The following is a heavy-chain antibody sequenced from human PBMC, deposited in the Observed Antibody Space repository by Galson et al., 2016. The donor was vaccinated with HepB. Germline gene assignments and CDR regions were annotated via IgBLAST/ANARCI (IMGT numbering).Heavy chain of an antibody. Sequence: SVKVSCMASGNTFSSYGISWVRQAPGQGLEWMGWISGYNGNTNYAQKLQGRVTMTTDTSTSTADMELRSLRSDDTAVYYCARGEHSSLLDYWGQGTLVTVSS. CDR2: ISGYNGNT. CDR1: GNTFSSYG. D-gene: IGHD6-6*01. J-gene: IGHJ4*02. V-gene: IGHV1-18*01. CDR3: ARGEHSSLLDY.